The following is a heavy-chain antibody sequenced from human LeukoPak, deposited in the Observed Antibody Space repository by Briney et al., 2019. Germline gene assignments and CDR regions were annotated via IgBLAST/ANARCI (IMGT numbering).Heavy chain of an antibody. CDR1: GYTFTGYY. Sequence: ASVKVSCKASGYTFTGYYTHWVRQAPGQGLEWMGWINPNSGGTNYAQKFQGRVTMTRDTSISTAYMELSRLRSDDTAVYYCARELSYESKQWLVRPSFDYWGQGTLVTVSS. V-gene: IGHV1-2*02. J-gene: IGHJ4*02. CDR2: INPNSGGT. D-gene: IGHD6-19*01. CDR3: ARELSYESKQWLVRPSFDY.